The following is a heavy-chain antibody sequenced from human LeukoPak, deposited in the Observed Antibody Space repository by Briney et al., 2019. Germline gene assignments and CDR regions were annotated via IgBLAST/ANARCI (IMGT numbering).Heavy chain of an antibody. CDR2: IDTDGSSA. CDR3: ASALTTVTPHFHY. V-gene: IGHV3-74*01. D-gene: IGHD4-17*01. J-gene: IGHJ4*02. Sequence: GGSLRLSCAASAFTFSDYSMNWVRQAPGKGLVWVSRIDTDGSSATYADSVKGRFTISRDNAKNTVYLQMNSLRVEDTGVYYCASALTTVTPHFHYWGQGTLVTVSS. CDR1: AFTFSDYS.